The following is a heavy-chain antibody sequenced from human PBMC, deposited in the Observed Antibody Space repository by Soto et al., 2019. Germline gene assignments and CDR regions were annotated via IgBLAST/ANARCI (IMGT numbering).Heavy chain of an antibody. V-gene: IGHV2-5*02. CDR1: GFSLSAGGVG. Sequence: QITLKESGPTLVKPTQTLTLTCTFSGFSLSAGGVGVGWIRQPPGKALECLALIYWDYDKRYRPSLKSRLTITKDTSKNQVVLTMTNMDPMDTATYYCSHRGPKESLFDFWGQGTLVTVSS. CDR2: IYWDYDK. CDR3: SHRGPKESLFDF. J-gene: IGHJ4*02.